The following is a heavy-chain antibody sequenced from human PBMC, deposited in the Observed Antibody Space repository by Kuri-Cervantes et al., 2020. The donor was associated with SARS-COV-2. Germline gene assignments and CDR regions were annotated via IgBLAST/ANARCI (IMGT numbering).Heavy chain of an antibody. J-gene: IGHJ6*03. CDR1: GGIFSSYA. CDR2: INPNSGGT. V-gene: IGHV1-2*02. D-gene: IGHD3-3*01. CDR3: ARAYLWSGYYTDYYMDV. Sequence: ASVKVSCKASGGIFSSYAISWVRQAPGQGLEWMGWINPNSGGTNYAQKFQGRVTMTRDTSISTAYMELSRLRSDDTAVYYCARAYLWSGYYTDYYMDVWGKGTTVTVSS.